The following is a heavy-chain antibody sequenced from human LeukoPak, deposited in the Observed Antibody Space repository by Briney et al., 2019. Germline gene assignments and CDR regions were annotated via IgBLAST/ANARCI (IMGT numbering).Heavy chain of an antibody. V-gene: IGHV3-11*01. D-gene: IGHD2-2*01. Sequence: GGSLRLSCAASGFTFSDYFMSWIRQAPGKGLEWVSYISNRGSTIYYTDSVKGRFTISRDNAKKSLFLQMNSLRAEDTAVYYCARGCSSTSCLYYYYYAMDVWGQGTTVTVSS. CDR3: ARGCSSTSCLYYYYYAMDV. CDR2: ISNRGSTI. CDR1: GFTFSDYF. J-gene: IGHJ6*02.